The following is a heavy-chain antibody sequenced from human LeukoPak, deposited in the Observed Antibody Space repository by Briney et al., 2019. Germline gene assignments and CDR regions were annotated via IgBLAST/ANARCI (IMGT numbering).Heavy chain of an antibody. J-gene: IGHJ4*02. V-gene: IGHV3-23*01. CDR1: GFTFSTYA. CDR2: ISGRAGST. CDR3: AKGGPYSSSPDFDY. D-gene: IGHD6-6*01. Sequence: PGGSLRLSCAASGFTFSTYAMSWVRQAPGKGLEWVSAISGRAGSTYYADSVKGRFTISRDNSKNTLFLQRNSLRAEDTAVYYCAKGGPYSSSPDFDYWGQGSLVTVSS.